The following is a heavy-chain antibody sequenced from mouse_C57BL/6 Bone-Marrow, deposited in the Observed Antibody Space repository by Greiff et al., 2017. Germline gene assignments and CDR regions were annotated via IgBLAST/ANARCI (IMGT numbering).Heavy chain of an antibody. J-gene: IGHJ1*03. V-gene: IGHV1-54*01. Sequence: QVQLQQSGAELVRPGTSVKVSCKASGYAFTNYLIEWVKQRPGQGLEWIGVINPGSGGTNYNEKCKGKATLTADKSSSTAYMQLSSLTSEDSAVYFCARRTRSWYFDVWGTGTTVTVSS. CDR1: GYAFTNYL. CDR2: INPGSGGT. CDR3: ARRTRSWYFDV.